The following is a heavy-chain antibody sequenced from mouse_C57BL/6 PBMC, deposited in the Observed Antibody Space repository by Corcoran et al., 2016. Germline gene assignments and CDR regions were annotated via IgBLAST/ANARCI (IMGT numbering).Heavy chain of an antibody. CDR1: GYTFTTYG. D-gene: IGHD2-4*01. CDR2: INTYSGVP. J-gene: IGHJ3*01. V-gene: IGHV9-3*01. CDR3: ARPIYYDYDSAWFAY. Sequence: QIQLVQSGPELKKPGETVKISCKASGYTFTTYGMSWVKQAPGKGLKWMGWINTYSGVPTYADDFKGRFAFSLETSASTAYFQINNLKNEDTATYFCARPIYYDYDSAWFAYWGQGTLVTVSA.